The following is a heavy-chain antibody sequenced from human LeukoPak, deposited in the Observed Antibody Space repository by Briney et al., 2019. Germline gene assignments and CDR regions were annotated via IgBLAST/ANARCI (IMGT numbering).Heavy chain of an antibody. V-gene: IGHV3-48*04. J-gene: IGHJ6*04. Sequence: GGSLRLSCAASGFTFRNYNMNWVRQAPGKGLEWISYISVSADTIHYADSVNGRFSISRDNAKNSLYLQMNSLRAEDTAVYYCAELGITMIGGVWGKGTTVTISS. D-gene: IGHD3-10*02. CDR1: GFTFRNYN. CDR3: AELGITMIGGV. CDR2: ISVSADTI.